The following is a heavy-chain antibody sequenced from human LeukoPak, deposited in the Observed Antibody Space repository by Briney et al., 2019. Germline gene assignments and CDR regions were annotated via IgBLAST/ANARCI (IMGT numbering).Heavy chain of an antibody. CDR1: GYTFTSYY. Sequence: GASVKVSCKASGYTFTSYYMHWVRQAPGQGLEWMGIINPSGGSTSYAQKFQGRVTMTRDMSTSTVYMELRSLRSEDTAVYYCARSITIFDRTDYYYYMDVWGKGTTVTVSS. D-gene: IGHD3-3*01. CDR3: ARSITIFDRTDYYYYMDV. V-gene: IGHV1-46*01. J-gene: IGHJ6*03. CDR2: INPSGGST.